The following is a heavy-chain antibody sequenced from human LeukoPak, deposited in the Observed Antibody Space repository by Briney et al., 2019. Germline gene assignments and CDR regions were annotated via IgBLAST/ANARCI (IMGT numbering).Heavy chain of an antibody. CDR1: GYTFTSYG. V-gene: IGHV1-18*01. J-gene: IGHJ3*02. D-gene: IGHD3-16*02. CDR3: ATSRLRLGELSPPGAFDI. Sequence: GASVKVSCKASGYTFTSYGISWVRQAPGQGLEWMGWISAYNGNTNYAQKLQGRVTMTEDTSTDTAYMELSSLRSEDTAVYYCATSRLRLGELSPPGAFDIWGQGTMVTVSS. CDR2: ISAYNGNT.